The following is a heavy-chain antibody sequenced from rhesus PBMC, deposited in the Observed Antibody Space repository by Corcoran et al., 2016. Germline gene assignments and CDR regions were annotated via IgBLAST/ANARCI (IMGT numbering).Heavy chain of an antibody. Sequence: QVQLQESGSGLVKPSETLSPTCAVSGYSISSNYWSWIRQPPGKGLEWIGYIYGSSGSTYYNPSHKIPVTISPDTSQNQFSLKLRSVTAADTAVYYCARENSSGWLYYFDYWGQGVLVTVSS. CDR1: GYSISSNY. CDR2: IYGSSGST. J-gene: IGHJ4*01. V-gene: IGHV4-147*01. CDR3: ARENSSGWLYYFDY. D-gene: IGHD6-31*01.